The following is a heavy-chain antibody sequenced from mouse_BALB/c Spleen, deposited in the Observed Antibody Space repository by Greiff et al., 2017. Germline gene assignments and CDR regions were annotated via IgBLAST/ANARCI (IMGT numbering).Heavy chain of an antibody. D-gene: IGHD1-1*01. V-gene: IGHV1-54*01. CDR2: INPGSGGT. J-gene: IGHJ2*01. CDR1: GYAFTNYL. CDR3: ARGRSGYFGY. Sequence: QVQLLQSGAELVRPGTSVTVSCTASGYAFTNYLIEWVKQRPGQGLEWIGVINPGSGGTNYNEKFKGKATLTADKSSSTAYMQLSSLTSDDSAVYFCARGRSGYFGYWGQGTTLTVSS.